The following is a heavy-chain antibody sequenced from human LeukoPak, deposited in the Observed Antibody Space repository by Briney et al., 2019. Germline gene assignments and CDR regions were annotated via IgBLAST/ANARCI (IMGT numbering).Heavy chain of an antibody. D-gene: IGHD6-6*01. Sequence: SETLSLTCAVSNSSLSSGYFWGWIRQSPGIGLEWVGSIYHIGKTYYNPSLRSRLTISVDASNNQLSLSLNFLTAADSALYFCARGAGAFGSSSYHFDYWGQGILVTVSS. J-gene: IGHJ4*02. V-gene: IGHV4-38-2*01. CDR3: ARGAGAFGSSSYHFDY. CDR2: IYHIGKT. CDR1: NSSLSSGYF.